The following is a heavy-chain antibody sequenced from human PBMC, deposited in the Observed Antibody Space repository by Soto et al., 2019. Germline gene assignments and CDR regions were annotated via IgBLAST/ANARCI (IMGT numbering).Heavy chain of an antibody. Sequence: SVKVSCKASGGTFSSYAISWVRQAPGQGLEWMGGIIPIFGTANYAQKFQGRVTITADKYTSPAYMELSSLRSEDTAVYYCASRCRRQLPYEGYYYHVMDVRGQGTTATASS. CDR2: IIPIFGTA. D-gene: IGHD2-2*01. CDR1: GGTFSSYA. CDR3: ASRCRRQLPYEGYYYHVMDV. J-gene: IGHJ6*02. V-gene: IGHV1-69*06.